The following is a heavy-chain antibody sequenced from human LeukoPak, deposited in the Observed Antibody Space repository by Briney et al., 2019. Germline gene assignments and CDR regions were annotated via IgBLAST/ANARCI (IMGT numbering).Heavy chain of an antibody. Sequence: PSETLSLTCTVSGASFSSGDQYWNWIRQSPGKGLEWIVSIHPSGRLYNNPSLESRVTISIYTSKNQFSLNLNSVTAADPAVYFCSSGLDSRRLGYWGQGTLVTVSS. D-gene: IGHD3-22*01. J-gene: IGHJ4*02. CDR3: SSGLDSRRLGY. CDR1: GASFSSGDQY. CDR2: IHPSGRL. V-gene: IGHV4-31*03.